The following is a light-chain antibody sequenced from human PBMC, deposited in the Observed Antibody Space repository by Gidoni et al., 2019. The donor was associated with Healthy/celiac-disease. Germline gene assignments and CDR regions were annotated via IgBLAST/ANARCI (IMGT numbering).Light chain of an antibody. J-gene: IGKJ2*01. CDR2: AAS. V-gene: IGKV1-39*01. CDR1: QSISSY. Sequence: DIQMTQSPSSLSASEGDRVTITCRASQSISSYLNWYQQKPGKAPKLLIYAASSLQSGVPSRFSGSGSGTDFTLTISSLQPEDFATYYCQQGYSTPYTFGQGTKLEIK. CDR3: QQGYSTPYT.